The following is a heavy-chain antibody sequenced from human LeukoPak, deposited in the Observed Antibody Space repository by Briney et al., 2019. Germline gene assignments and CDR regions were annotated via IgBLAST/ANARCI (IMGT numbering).Heavy chain of an antibody. CDR2: ISPDNGNT. CDR1: GYTFNTYG. Sequence: GASVKVSCKASGYTFNTYGISWVRQAPGQGLEWMGWISPDNGNTDFAGKFQGRVNMTTDTSTGTAYMEMRRLRSDDTAVYYCARDFFNGYYYDTSGYYDRYFDYWGQGTLVTVSS. CDR3: ARDFFNGYYYDTSGYYDRYFDY. J-gene: IGHJ4*02. V-gene: IGHV1-18*01. D-gene: IGHD3-22*01.